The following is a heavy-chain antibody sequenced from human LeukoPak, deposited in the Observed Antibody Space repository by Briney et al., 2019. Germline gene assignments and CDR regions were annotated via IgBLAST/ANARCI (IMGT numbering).Heavy chain of an antibody. J-gene: IGHJ3*02. Sequence: GGSLRLSCAASGFSFSNYAMAWVRQAPGKGLEWVSGISAGGTRTYYADSVRGRFTIFRDNSKNTLYLQMNSLRAEDTAVYYCAKKPKEQWLVQRGAFDIWGQGTMVTVSS. D-gene: IGHD6-19*01. V-gene: IGHV3-23*01. CDR2: ISAGGTRT. CDR3: AKKPKEQWLVQRGAFDI. CDR1: GFSFSNYA.